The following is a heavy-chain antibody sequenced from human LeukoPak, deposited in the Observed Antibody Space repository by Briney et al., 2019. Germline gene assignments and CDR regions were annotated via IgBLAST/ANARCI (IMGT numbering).Heavy chain of an antibody. CDR3: ARGEAFCDY. CDR2: IKEDGNKR. Sequence: PGGSLRLSCAASGFTFSRYWMTWVRQAPGKGLEWVANIKEDGNKRYYVDSVKGRFTISRDNAENSLYLEMNSLRPEDTAVYFCARGEAFCDYWGQGARVTVSS. D-gene: IGHD3-3*02. CDR1: GFTFSRYW. V-gene: IGHV3-7*05. J-gene: IGHJ4*02.